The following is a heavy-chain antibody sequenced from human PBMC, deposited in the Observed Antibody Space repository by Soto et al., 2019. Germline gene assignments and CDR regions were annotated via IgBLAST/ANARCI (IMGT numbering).Heavy chain of an antibody. CDR3: ARNLGYCSGGSCQPYYYYGMDV. J-gene: IGHJ6*02. CDR1: GFTFSSYW. CDR2: IKQDGSEK. D-gene: IGHD2-15*01. Sequence: GGSLRLSCAASGFTFSSYWMSWVRQAPGKGLEWVANIKQDGSEKYYVDSVKGRFTISRDNAKNSLYLQMNSLRAEDTAVYYCARNLGYCSGGSCQPYYYYGMDVWGQGTTVTVSS. V-gene: IGHV3-7*05.